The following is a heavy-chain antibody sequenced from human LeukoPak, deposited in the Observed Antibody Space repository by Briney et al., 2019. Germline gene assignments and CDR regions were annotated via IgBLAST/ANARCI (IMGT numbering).Heavy chain of an antibody. D-gene: IGHD3-22*01. CDR2: IYYSGST. CDR3: ARRGFNYYDSSGFFY. CDR1: GGSISSSSYY. V-gene: IGHV4-39*01. J-gene: IGHJ4*02. Sequence: SETLSLTCTASGGSISSSSYYWGWIRQPPGKGLEWIGSIYYSGSTYYNPSLKSRVTISVDTSKNQFSLKLSSVTAADTAVYYCARRGFNYYDSSGFFYWGQGTLVTVSS.